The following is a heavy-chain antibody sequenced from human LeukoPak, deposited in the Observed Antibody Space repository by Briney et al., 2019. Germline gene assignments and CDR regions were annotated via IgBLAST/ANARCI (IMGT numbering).Heavy chain of an antibody. J-gene: IGHJ4*02. CDR3: TKAYCGGDCYAPPFDY. CDR1: GFTFDDYA. Sequence: GGSLRLSCAASGFTFDDYAMHWVRQAPGKGLEWVSGISWNSGSIGYADSVKGRFTISRDNAKNSLYLQMNSLRAEDTALYYCTKAYCGGDCYAPPFDYWGQGTLVTVSS. D-gene: IGHD2-21*02. CDR2: ISWNSGSI. V-gene: IGHV3-9*01.